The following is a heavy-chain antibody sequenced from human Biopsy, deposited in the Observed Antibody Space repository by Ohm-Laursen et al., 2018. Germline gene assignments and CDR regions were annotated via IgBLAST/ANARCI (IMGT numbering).Heavy chain of an antibody. D-gene: IGHD3-3*01. CDR1: GDSFTSYA. CDR2: IIPIPKVA. V-gene: IGHV1-69*01. Sequence: SSVKVSCKVSGDSFTSYAIGWVRQAPRQGLEWMGGIIPIPKVATYAHKFQGRITITADESTSTAYMERNILPSDDTTVYFCARVEGSNWFDPWGHGTLVTGSS. J-gene: IGHJ5*02. CDR3: ARVEGSNWFDP.